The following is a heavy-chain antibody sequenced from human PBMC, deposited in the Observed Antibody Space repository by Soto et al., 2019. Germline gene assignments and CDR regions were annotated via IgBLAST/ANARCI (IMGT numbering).Heavy chain of an antibody. Sequence: ASVKVSCKASGYTFTGYYMHWVRQAPGQGLEWMGWINPNSGGTNYAQKFQGWVTMTRDTSISTAYMELSSLRSEDTAMYYCARLTGVTDAFDIWGQGTMVTVSS. V-gene: IGHV1-2*04. CDR1: GYTFTGYY. J-gene: IGHJ3*02. D-gene: IGHD5-18*01. CDR2: INPNSGGT. CDR3: ARLTGVTDAFDI.